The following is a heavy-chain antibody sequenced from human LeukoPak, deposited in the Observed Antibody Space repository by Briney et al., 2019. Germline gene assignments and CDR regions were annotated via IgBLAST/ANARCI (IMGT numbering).Heavy chain of an antibody. Sequence: GGSLRLSCAASGFTFSSYGMHWVRQAPGKGLEWVAVISYDGSNKYYADSVKGRFTISRDNSKNTLYLQMNSLRAEDTAAYYCAKLGYCSGGSCSPFDYWGQGTLVTVSS. CDR1: GFTFSSYG. CDR3: AKLGYCSGGSCSPFDY. J-gene: IGHJ4*02. D-gene: IGHD2-15*01. CDR2: ISYDGSNK. V-gene: IGHV3-30*18.